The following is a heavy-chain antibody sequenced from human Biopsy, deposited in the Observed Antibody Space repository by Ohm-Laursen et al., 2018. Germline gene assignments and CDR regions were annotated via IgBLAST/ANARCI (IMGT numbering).Heavy chain of an antibody. Sequence: GTLSLTCTVSGGYISLYYWTWFRQPAGQGLEWIGRIYITGETDYNPSHKSRVTLSVDSSKKQFSLKLKSVTAADTAIYYCARAPPLIRGVVESWFDPWGQGILVTVSS. CDR3: ARAPPLIRGVVESWFDP. D-gene: IGHD3-10*01. CDR2: IYITGET. CDR1: GGYISLYY. V-gene: IGHV4-4*07. J-gene: IGHJ5*02.